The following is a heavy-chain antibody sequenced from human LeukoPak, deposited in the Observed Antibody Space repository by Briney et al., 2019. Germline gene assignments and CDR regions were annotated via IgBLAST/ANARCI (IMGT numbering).Heavy chain of an antibody. CDR3: ARDLGLVDY. D-gene: IGHD2-2*01. CDR2: ISSSSSYI. CDR1: GFTFSSYA. J-gene: IGHJ4*02. V-gene: IGHV3-21*01. Sequence: GGSLRLSCAASGFTFSSYAMSWVRQAPGKGLEWVSSISSSSSYIYYADSVMGRFTISRDNAKNSLYLQMNSLRAEDTAVYYCARDLGLVDYWGQGTLVTVSS.